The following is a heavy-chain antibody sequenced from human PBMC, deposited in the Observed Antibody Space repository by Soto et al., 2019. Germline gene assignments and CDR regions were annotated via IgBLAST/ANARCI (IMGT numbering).Heavy chain of an antibody. CDR3: AKRPPITMIVVAPGGDY. CDR2: INAGNGNT. V-gene: IGHV1-3*01. D-gene: IGHD3-22*01. Sequence: ASVKVSCKASGYTFTSYAMHWVRQAPGQRLEWMGWINAGNGNTKYSQKFQGRVTITRDTSASTAYMELSSLRSEDTAVYYCAKRPPITMIVVAPGGDYWGQGTLVTVSS. CDR1: GYTFTSYA. J-gene: IGHJ4*02.